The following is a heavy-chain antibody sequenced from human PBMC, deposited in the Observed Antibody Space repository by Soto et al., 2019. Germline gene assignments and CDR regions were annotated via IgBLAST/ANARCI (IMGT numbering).Heavy chain of an antibody. J-gene: IGHJ6*02. CDR2: ISAYDGNT. D-gene: IGHD3-16*01. Sequence: ASVKVSCKASGYTVTSYGISWVRQAPGQGLEWMGWISAYDGNTNYAQKLQGRVTMTTDTSTSTAYMELRSLRSDDTAVYYCARVVGDSRFYYYYGMDVWGQGTTVTVSS. CDR3: ARVVGDSRFYYYYGMDV. CDR1: GYTVTSYG. V-gene: IGHV1-18*01.